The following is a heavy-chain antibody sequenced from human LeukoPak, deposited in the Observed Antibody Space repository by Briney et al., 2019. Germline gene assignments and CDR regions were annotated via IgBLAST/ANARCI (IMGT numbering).Heavy chain of an antibody. CDR2: ISYDGSNK. V-gene: IGHV3-30*18. CDR3: AKSHSNYVTLYYYYGMDV. D-gene: IGHD4-4*01. Sequence: PGGSLRLSCAASGFTFSSYGVHWVRQAPGKGLEWVAVISYDGSNKYYADSVKGRFTISRDNSKNTLYLQMNSLRAEDTAVYYCAKSHSNYVTLYYYYGMDVWGQGTTVTVSS. CDR1: GFTFSSYG. J-gene: IGHJ6*02.